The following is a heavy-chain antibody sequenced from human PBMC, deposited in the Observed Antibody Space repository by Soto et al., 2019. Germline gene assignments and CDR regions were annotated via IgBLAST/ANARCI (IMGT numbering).Heavy chain of an antibody. CDR1: GCSISSFY. Sequence: PSETLSLTCTVSGCSISSFYWSWIRQPPGKGLEWIGNVFYSGSTIYNPSLKSRVTISVDTSKNQFSLKLSSVTAADTAVYYCAKEFCDPNGCYGRWLDPWGQGTLVTVSS. J-gene: IGHJ5*02. D-gene: IGHD2-15*01. CDR3: AKEFCDPNGCYGRWLDP. V-gene: IGHV4-59*01. CDR2: VFYSGST.